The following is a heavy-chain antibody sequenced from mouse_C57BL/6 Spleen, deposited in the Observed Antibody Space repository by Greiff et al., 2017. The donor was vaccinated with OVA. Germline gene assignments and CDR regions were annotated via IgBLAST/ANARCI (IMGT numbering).Heavy chain of an antibody. CDR1: GYTFTSYW. V-gene: IGHV1-59*01. Sequence: QVQLQQSGAELVRPGTSVKLSCKASGYTFTSYWMHWVKQRPGQGLEWIGVIDPSDSYTNYNQKFKGKATLTVDTSSSTAYMQLSSLTSEDSAGYYCARKDYYIYAMDYWGQGTSVTVSS. CDR3: ARKDYYIYAMDY. J-gene: IGHJ4*01. CDR2: IDPSDSYT. D-gene: IGHD1-1*01.